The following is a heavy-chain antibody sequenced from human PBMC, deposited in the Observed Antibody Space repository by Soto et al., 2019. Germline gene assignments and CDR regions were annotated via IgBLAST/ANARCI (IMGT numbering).Heavy chain of an antibody. D-gene: IGHD2-8*02. CDR2: IMPMCGAP. V-gene: IGHV1-69*18. Sequence: QVQLVQSGAEVTKPGSSVKVSCRASGGTFITYSVNWVRHAPGQGLEWLGNIMPMCGAPTYARKFQGRATITSDESTTTAYMELRSLTSEDTAVYYCVRGWCNSNYAPDGLGIWGQGTMVTVS. CDR1: GGTFITYS. CDR3: VRGWCNSNYAPDGLGI. J-gene: IGHJ3*02.